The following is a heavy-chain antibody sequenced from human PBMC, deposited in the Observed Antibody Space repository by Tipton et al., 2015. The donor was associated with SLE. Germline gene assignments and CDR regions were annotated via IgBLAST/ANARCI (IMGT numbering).Heavy chain of an antibody. CDR2: INPRGGST. V-gene: IGHV1-46*03. J-gene: IGHJ3*02. CDR3: AFEPPRSGSYWEGHEAFDI. D-gene: IGHD1-26*01. Sequence: QSGPEVKKPGASVKVSCKASGYTFTSYYMHWVRQAPGQGLEWMGIINPRGGSTSYAQKFQGRVTMTRDTSTSTVYMELSSLRSEDTAVYYCAFEPPRSGSYWEGHEAFDIWGQGTMVTVSS. CDR1: GYTFTSYY.